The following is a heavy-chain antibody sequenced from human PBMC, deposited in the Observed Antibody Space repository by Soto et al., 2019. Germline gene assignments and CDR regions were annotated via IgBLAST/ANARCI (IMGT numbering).Heavy chain of an antibody. J-gene: IGHJ6*02. CDR1: GGSISSGDYY. Sequence: SETLSLTCTVSGGSISSGDYYWSWIRQPPGKGLEWIGYIYYSGSTYYNPSLKSRVTISVDTSKKQFSLKLSSVTAADKAVYYCARDSPSYSSSSGSIGYYYGMDVWGQGTTVTVSS. V-gene: IGHV4-30-4*01. CDR2: IYYSGST. CDR3: ARDSPSYSSSSGSIGYYYGMDV. D-gene: IGHD6-6*01.